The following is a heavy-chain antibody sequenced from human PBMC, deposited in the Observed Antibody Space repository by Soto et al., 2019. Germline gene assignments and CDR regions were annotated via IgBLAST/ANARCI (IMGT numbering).Heavy chain of an antibody. CDR2: IKSKIDGATT. D-gene: IGHD3-10*01. CDR3: TTPDGGRLWFAEFPQSARGDV. V-gene: IGHV3-15*01. Sequence: EVQLVESGGGLVKPGGSLRLSCTAYGFIFSNARMSWVRQAPGKGLEWVGRIKSKIDGATTDYAAPVKGRFTISRDDSKNTLYLQMNSLKTDDTAVYYCTTPDGGRLWFAEFPQSARGDVWGEGTTVTVSS. CDR1: GFIFSNAR. J-gene: IGHJ6*04.